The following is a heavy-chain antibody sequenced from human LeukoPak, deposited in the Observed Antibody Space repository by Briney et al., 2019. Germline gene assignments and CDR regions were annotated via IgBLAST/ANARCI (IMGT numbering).Heavy chain of an antibody. D-gene: IGHD3-22*01. V-gene: IGHV4-31*03. J-gene: IGHJ4*02. Sequence: SQTLSLTCTVSGGSISSGGYSWSWLRQHPGKGLEWIVYIYYSGSTYYNPSLKSRVTISVDTSQNQFSLRLSSVTAADTAVYYCARDKLRYYDSGAYEGYYFDYWGQGTLVTVSS. CDR1: GGSISSGGYS. CDR2: IYYSGST. CDR3: ARDKLRYYDSGAYEGYYFDY.